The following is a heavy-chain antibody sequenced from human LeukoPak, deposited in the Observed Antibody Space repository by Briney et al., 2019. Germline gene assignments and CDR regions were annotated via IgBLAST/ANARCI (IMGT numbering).Heavy chain of an antibody. Sequence: GGSLRLSCVASGFTFSNYAMHWVRQVPGKGLEHVSAISNTGSSTYYSSSSQGRFTISRDNSKNTLYLQMGSLRAEDMAVYYCTRIFASYGPDYWGQGTLVTVSS. CDR3: TRIFASYGPDY. CDR1: GFTFSNYA. V-gene: IGHV3-64*01. J-gene: IGHJ4*02. CDR2: ISNTGSST. D-gene: IGHD5-18*01.